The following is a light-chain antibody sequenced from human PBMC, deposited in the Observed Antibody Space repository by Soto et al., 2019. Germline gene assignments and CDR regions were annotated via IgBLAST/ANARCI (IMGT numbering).Light chain of an antibody. Sequence: EIVLTQSPGTLSLSPGERATLSCRASQSVSTSYLAWDQQKPGQAPRLLIYGASSRATGIADKFSESGSGTDFTLTISRLEPEDFSVYYCQQYGSSTWTFGQGTKVQIK. J-gene: IGKJ1*01. CDR1: QSVSTSY. CDR3: QQYGSSTWT. V-gene: IGKV3-20*01. CDR2: GAS.